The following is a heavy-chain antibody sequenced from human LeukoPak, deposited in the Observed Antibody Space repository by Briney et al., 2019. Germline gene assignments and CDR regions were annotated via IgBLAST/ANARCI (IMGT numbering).Heavy chain of an antibody. J-gene: IGHJ6*03. CDR3: ARAPYLTTRSMDV. Sequence: PGRSLRLSCAASGFTFSSYAMHWVRQAPGKGLEWVAVISYDGSNKYYADSVKGRFTISRDNSKNTLYLQMNSLRAEDTAVYYCARAPYLTTRSMDVWGKGTTVTASS. CDR1: GFTFSSYA. D-gene: IGHD4-11*01. V-gene: IGHV3-30-3*01. CDR2: ISYDGSNK.